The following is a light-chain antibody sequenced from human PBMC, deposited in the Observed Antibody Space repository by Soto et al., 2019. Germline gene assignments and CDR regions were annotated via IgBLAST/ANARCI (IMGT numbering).Light chain of an antibody. V-gene: IGKV1-5*03. CDR2: KAS. Sequence: DIQMTQSPSTLSASVGDRVTITCRASQNVINWLAWYQQKPGKAPKLLIYKASSLEPGVPSRFSGGGSGTECTLTISSLQPDDFATYYCHHYNTIPWSFGQGTKVDI. CDR3: HHYNTIPWS. J-gene: IGKJ1*01. CDR1: QNVINW.